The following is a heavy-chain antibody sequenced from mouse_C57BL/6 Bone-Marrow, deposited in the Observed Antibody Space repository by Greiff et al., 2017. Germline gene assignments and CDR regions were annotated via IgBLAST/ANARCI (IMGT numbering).Heavy chain of an antibody. D-gene: IGHD1-1*01. CDR1: GYTFTSYW. CDR2: IDPSDSYT. Sequence: QVQLKQPGAELVRPGTSVKLSCKASGYTFTSYWMHWVKQRPGQGLEWIGVIDPSDSYTNYNQKFKGKATLTVDTSSSTAYMQLSSLTSEDSAVYYCLLLRRGYWGQGTTLTVSS. CDR3: LLLRRGY. J-gene: IGHJ2*01. V-gene: IGHV1-59*01.